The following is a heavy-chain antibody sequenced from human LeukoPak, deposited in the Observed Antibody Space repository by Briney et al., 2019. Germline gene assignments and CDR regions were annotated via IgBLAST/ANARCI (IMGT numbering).Heavy chain of an antibody. CDR3: ARAPIVVVPAAGTGWFDP. Sequence: SETLSLTCAVYGGSFSGYCWSWIRQPPGKGLEWIGEINHSGSTNYNPSLKSRVTISVDTSKNQFSLKLSSVTAADTAVYYCARAPIVVVPAAGTGWFDPWGQGTLVTVSS. D-gene: IGHD2-2*01. V-gene: IGHV4-34*01. CDR2: INHSGST. J-gene: IGHJ5*02. CDR1: GGSFSGYC.